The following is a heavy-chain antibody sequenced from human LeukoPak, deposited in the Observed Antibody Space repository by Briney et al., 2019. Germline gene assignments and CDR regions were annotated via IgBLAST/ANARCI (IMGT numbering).Heavy chain of an antibody. V-gene: IGHV3-66*01. CDR2: MYAGGAS. J-gene: IGHJ4*02. CDR1: GFTFSSYS. D-gene: IGHD3-22*01. Sequence: PGGSLRLSCAASGFTFSSYSMNWVRQAPGKGLEWVSIMYAGGASYYADSAKGRFTVSRDSSKNTLYLQMNSLRAEDTAVYYCARATVEGAYDYFDYWGQGSLVTVSS. CDR3: ARATVEGAYDYFDY.